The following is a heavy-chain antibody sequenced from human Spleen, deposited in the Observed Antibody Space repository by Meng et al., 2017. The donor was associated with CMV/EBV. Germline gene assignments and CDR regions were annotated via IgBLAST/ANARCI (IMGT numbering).Heavy chain of an antibody. CDR2: IYTSGST. V-gene: IGHV4-61*02. J-gene: IGHJ4*02. CDR3: AREFYGDYFIDY. Sequence: QVLLQAAGPGLVKPSQTLSLTCTVSGGSISSGSYYWSWIRQPAGKGLEWIGRIYTSGSTNYNPSLKSRVTISVDTSKNQFSLKLSSVTAADTAVYYCAREFYGDYFIDYWGQRTLVTVSS. CDR1: GGSISSGSYY. D-gene: IGHD4-17*01.